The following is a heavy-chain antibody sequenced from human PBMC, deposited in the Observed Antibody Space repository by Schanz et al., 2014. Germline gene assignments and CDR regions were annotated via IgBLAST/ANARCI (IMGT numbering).Heavy chain of an antibody. CDR1: GYTFTSYS. CDR3: VRVPSRDVSFDL. J-gene: IGHJ2*01. V-gene: IGHV1-18*04. Sequence: QVLQVQSGAEVKKPGSSVKVSCKASGYTFTSYSMHWVRQAPGQGLEWMGWISAYNGNTNYAQKLQGRVTMTTDTSTSTAYMELRSLRSDDTAHYYCVRVPSRDVSFDLWGRGTLVTDSS. CDR2: ISAYNGNT. D-gene: IGHD3-16*01.